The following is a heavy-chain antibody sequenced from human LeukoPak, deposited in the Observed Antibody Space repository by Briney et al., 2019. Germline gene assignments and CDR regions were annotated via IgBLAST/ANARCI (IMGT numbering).Heavy chain of an antibody. CDR2: ISWNSDSI. J-gene: IGHJ4*02. V-gene: IGHV3-9*01. Sequence: GGSLRLSCAGSGIKIGEYDMHWGRQAPGKGLGWGSSISWNSDSIGYTDSVEGRFTISRDNTKNSLSLQMNSLRAEDTALYYCAKGPIAVAGTWYFDSWGQGTLVIVSS. CDR1: GIKIGEYD. D-gene: IGHD6-19*01. CDR3: AKGPIAVAGTWYFDS.